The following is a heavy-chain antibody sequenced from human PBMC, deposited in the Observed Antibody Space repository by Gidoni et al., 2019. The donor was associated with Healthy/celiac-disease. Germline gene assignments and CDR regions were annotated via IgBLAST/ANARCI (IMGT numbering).Heavy chain of an antibody. CDR2: ISSSSSYI. CDR1: GFTFSSYS. D-gene: IGHD1-26*01. CDR3: ARPMIVGATKFLFPPDY. V-gene: IGHV3-21*01. Sequence: EVQLVESGGGLVKPGGSLRLSCAASGFTFSSYSMNWVRQAPGKGLEWVSSISSSSSYIYYADSVKGRFTISRDNAKNSLYLQMNSLRAEDTAVYYCARPMIVGATKFLFPPDYWGQGTLVTVSS. J-gene: IGHJ4*02.